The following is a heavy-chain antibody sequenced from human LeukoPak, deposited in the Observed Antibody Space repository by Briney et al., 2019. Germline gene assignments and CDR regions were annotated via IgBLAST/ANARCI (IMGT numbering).Heavy chain of an antibody. V-gene: IGHV4-59*08. Sequence: KPSETLSLTCTVSGGSISSYYWSWIRQPPGKGLEWIGYIYYSGSTNYNPSLKSRVTISVDTSKNQFSLKLSSVTAADTAVYYCARLYDSSGYYNWLDPWGQGTLVTVSS. CDR2: IYYSGST. D-gene: IGHD3-22*01. CDR1: GGSISSYY. J-gene: IGHJ5*02. CDR3: ARLYDSSGYYNWLDP.